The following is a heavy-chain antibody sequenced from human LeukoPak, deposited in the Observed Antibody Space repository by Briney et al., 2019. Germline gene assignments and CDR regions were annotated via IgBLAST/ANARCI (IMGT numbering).Heavy chain of an antibody. CDR2: ISYDGSNK. J-gene: IGHJ4*02. V-gene: IGHV3-30*01. CDR3: ARAIVVVPAAIRSYFDY. Sequence: GRSLRLSCAASGFTFSSYAMHWVRQAPGKGLEWVAVISYDGSNKYYADSVKGRFTISRDNSKNTLYLQMNSLRAEDTAVYYCARAIVVVPAAIRSYFDYWGQGTLVTVSS. D-gene: IGHD2-2*02. CDR1: GFTFSSYA.